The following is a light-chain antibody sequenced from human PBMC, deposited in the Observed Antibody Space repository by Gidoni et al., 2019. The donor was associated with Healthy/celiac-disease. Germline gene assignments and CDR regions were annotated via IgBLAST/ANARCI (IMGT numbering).Light chain of an antibody. CDR3: CSYAGSYVV. CDR1: SSAVGGYNY. V-gene: IGLV2-11*01. J-gene: IGLJ2*01. Sequence: QSALPQPRSVSGSPGQSVTISCTGTSSAVGGYNYVSWYQQHPGKAPKLMIYEFSKRPSGVPDRFSGSKSGNTASLTISGLQAEDEADYYCCSYAGSYVVFGGGTKLTVL. CDR2: EFS.